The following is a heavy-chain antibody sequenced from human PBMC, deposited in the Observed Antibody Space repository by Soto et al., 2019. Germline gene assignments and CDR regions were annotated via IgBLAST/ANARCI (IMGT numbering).Heavy chain of an antibody. CDR1: GYTFTSYD. D-gene: IGHD6-19*01. J-gene: IGHJ6*02. V-gene: IGHV1-8*01. Sequence: QVQLVQSGAEVKKPGASVKVSCKASGYTFTSYDINWVRQATGQGLEWMGWMNPNSGNTGYAQKFQGRVTMTRNTSISTAYMELSSLRSEDTAVYYCAREGRSIAVAGYYYGMDVWGQGTTVTVSS. CDR2: MNPNSGNT. CDR3: AREGRSIAVAGYYYGMDV.